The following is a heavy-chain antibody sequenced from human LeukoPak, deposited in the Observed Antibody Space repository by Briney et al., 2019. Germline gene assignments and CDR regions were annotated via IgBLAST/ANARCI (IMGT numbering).Heavy chain of an antibody. CDR3: AKRVIVGATRFGGGFDY. CDR1: GFTFSSYG. Sequence: PGGSLRLSCAASGFTFSSYGMSWVRQAPGKGLEWVSAISGSGGSTYYADSVKGRFTISRDNSKNTLYLQMNSLRAEDTAVYYCAKRVIVGATRFGGGFDYWGQGTLVTVSS. J-gene: IGHJ4*02. CDR2: ISGSGGST. V-gene: IGHV3-23*01. D-gene: IGHD1-26*01.